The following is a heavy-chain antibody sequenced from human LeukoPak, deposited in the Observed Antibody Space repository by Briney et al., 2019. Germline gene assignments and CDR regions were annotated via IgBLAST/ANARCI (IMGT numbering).Heavy chain of an antibody. J-gene: IGHJ4*02. D-gene: IGHD4-17*01. V-gene: IGHV3-11*06. Sequence: AGGSLRLSCAASGFTFSDYYMSWIRQAPGKGLEWVSYISSSSSYTNYADSVKGLFTISRDNAKNSLYLQMNSLRAEDTAVYYCARGHGDYPTSFDYWGQGTLVTVSS. CDR1: GFTFSDYY. CDR3: ARGHGDYPTSFDY. CDR2: ISSSSSYT.